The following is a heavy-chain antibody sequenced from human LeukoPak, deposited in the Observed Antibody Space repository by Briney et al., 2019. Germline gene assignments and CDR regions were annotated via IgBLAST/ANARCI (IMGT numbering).Heavy chain of an antibody. Sequence: PSETLSLTCAVYGGSFSGYYWSWIRQPPGKGLEWIGEINHSGSTNYNPSLKSRVTISVDTSKNQFSLKLSSVTAADTALYYCARGLQIRTQSLGYWGQGTLVTVSS. D-gene: IGHD6-19*01. V-gene: IGHV4-34*01. CDR2: INHSGST. CDR1: GGSFSGYY. J-gene: IGHJ4*02. CDR3: ARGLQIRTQSLGY.